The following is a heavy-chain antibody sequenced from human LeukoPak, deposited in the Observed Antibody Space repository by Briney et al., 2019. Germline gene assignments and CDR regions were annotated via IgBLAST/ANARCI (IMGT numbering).Heavy chain of an antibody. CDR3: VRELSGGYFDY. CDR1: GYSFTSYY. CDR2: LHPSGGST. J-gene: IGHJ4*02. V-gene: IGHV1-46*01. D-gene: IGHD3-10*01. Sequence: ASVKVSCKASGYSFTSYYIHWVRQAPGQGLGWMGILHPSGGSTNYPQNLRGRVSMTRDTSTSTVYMELSSLRSEDTAVYYCVRELSGGYFDYWGQGTLVTVSS.